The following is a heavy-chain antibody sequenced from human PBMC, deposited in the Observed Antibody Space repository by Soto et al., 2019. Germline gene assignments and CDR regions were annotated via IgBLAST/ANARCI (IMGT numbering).Heavy chain of an antibody. Sequence: GWSQRLLGAASRFTFCSYAMSWVRHIPGKGLEWVPDISSGGGNTYYADSVKGRLTISRDNSKNTLYLQMNSLRGEDRAVYYCAKEKAASVGAFDFWAQGTMVSVSS. CDR1: RFTFCSYA. CDR2: ISSGGGNT. J-gene: IGHJ3*01. D-gene: IGHD6-13*01. V-gene: IGHV3-23*01. CDR3: AKEKAASVGAFDF.